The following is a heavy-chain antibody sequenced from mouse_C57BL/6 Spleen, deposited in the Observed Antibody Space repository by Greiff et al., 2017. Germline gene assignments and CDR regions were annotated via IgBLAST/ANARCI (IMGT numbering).Heavy chain of an antibody. D-gene: IGHD1-1*01. CDR2: IDPSDSYT. CDR3: ARRSYYGSSYGYFDV. V-gene: IGHV1-69*01. J-gene: IGHJ1*03. CDR1: GYTFTSYW. Sequence: QVQLQQPGAELVMPGASVKLSCKASGYTFTSYWMHWVKQRPGQGLEWIGEIDPSDSYTNYNQKFKGKSTLTVDKSSSTAYMQLSSLTSEDSAVYYCARRSYYGSSYGYFDVWGTGTTVTVSS.